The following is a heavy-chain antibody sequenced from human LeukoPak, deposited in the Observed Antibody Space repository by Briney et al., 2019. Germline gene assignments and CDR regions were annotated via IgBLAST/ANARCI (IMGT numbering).Heavy chain of an antibody. V-gene: IGHV3-7*03. D-gene: IGHD3-16*01. J-gene: IGHJ6*02. CDR1: GFNFGQYY. CDR2: INHNGNVN. CDR3: ARGGGLDV. Sequence: GGSLRLSCAASGFNFGQYYMSWVRQAPGKGLEWVASINHNGNVNYYVDSVKGRFTISRDNAKNSLYLQTSNLRAEDTAVYFCARGGGLDVWGQGATVTVSS.